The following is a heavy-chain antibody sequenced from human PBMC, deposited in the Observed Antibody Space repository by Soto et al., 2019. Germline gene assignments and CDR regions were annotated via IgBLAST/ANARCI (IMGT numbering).Heavy chain of an antibody. Sequence: ASVKVSCKASGYTFTSYAMHWVRQAPGQRLEWMGWINAGNGNTKYSQKFQGRVTITRDTSASTAYMELSSLRSEDTAVYYCARGGWYNWNYMHDWFDPWGQGTLVTVSS. CDR1: GYTFTSYA. CDR3: ARGGWYNWNYMHDWFDP. V-gene: IGHV1-3*01. D-gene: IGHD1-7*01. CDR2: INAGNGNT. J-gene: IGHJ5*02.